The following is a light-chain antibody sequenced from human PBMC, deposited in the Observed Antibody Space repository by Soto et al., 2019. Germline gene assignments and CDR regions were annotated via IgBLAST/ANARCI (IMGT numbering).Light chain of an antibody. CDR1: QSVSSY. CDR3: QHRSNWYT. V-gene: IGKV3-11*01. J-gene: IGKJ2*01. CDR2: DAS. Sequence: EIVLTQSPATLSLSPGERATLSCRASQSVSSYLAWYQHKPGQAPRLLIYDASNRATGIPARFSGSGSGTYFTLTISSLKPEDFAVYYCQHRSNWYTFGQGTKLEIK.